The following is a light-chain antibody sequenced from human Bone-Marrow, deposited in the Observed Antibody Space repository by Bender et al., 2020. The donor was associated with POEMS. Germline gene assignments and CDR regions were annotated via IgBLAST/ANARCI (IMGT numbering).Light chain of an antibody. J-gene: IGLJ1*01. CDR3: CSYAGSSTSYV. Sequence: QSALTQAASVSGSPGQSITVSCTGTSSDVGNFDLVSWYQQRPGKAPQLLIYEVAKRPSGVSTRFSGSKSGNTASLTISGLQAEDEADYYCCSYAGSSTSYVFGTGTKVTVL. CDR1: SSDVGNFDL. CDR2: EVA. V-gene: IGLV2-23*02.